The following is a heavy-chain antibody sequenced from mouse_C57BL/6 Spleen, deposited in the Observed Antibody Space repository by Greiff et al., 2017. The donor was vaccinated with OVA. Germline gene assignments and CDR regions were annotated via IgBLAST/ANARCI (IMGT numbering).Heavy chain of an antibody. CDR1: GFTFSSYT. CDR3: ARRYYGPFDY. V-gene: IGHV5-9*01. Sequence: EVKLVESGGGLVKPGGSLKLSCAASGFTFSSYTMSWVRQTPEKRLEWVATISGGGGNTYYPDSVKGRVTISRDNAKNTLYLQMSRLRSEDTAWYYCARRYYGPFDYWGQGTTLTVSS. CDR2: ISGGGGNT. D-gene: IGHD1-1*01. J-gene: IGHJ2*01.